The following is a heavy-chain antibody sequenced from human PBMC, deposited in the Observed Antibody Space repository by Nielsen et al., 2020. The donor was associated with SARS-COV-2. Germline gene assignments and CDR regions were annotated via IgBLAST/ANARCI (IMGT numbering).Heavy chain of an antibody. J-gene: IGHJ4*02. D-gene: IGHD1-26*01. CDR2: ISYEGSKR. CDR1: GFSFSNYG. CDR3: AKGGSGSYRYYFDY. Sequence: GESLKISCAASGFSFSNYGMHWVRQAPGKGLEWVAYISYEGSKRYYADSVKGRFTISRDNSKNTLYLQMNSLRAEDTAVYYCAKGGSGSYRYYFDYWGQGTLVTVSS. V-gene: IGHV3-30*18.